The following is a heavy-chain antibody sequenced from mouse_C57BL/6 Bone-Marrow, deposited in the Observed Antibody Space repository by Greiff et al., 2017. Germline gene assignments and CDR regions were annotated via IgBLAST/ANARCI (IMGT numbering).Heavy chain of an antibody. V-gene: IGHV1-64*01. D-gene: IGHD1-1*01. CDR3: ARGIYYDGSSSLDY. CDR1: GYTFTSYW. Sequence: QVQLKQPGAELVKPGASVKLSCKASGYTFTSYWMHWVKQRPGQGLEWIGMIHPNSGSTNSNEKFKSKATLTVDKSSSTAYMQLSSLTSEDSAVYYFARGIYYDGSSSLDYWGQGTTLTVSS. CDR2: IHPNSGST. J-gene: IGHJ2*01.